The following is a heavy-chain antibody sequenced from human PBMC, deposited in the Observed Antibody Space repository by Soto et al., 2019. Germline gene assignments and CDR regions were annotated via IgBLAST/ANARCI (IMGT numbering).Heavy chain of an antibody. CDR3: VRGSQDSYPGSRIFDF. CDR1: GFTFSSYA. J-gene: IGHJ4*02. D-gene: IGHD3-10*01. CDR2: ISGSGGST. V-gene: IGHV3-23*01. Sequence: GGSLRLSCAASGFTFSSYAMSWVRQAPGKGLEWVSAISGSGGSTYYADSVKGRFTISRDDSKKILYLQMSNLRAEDSAVYYCVRGSQDSYPGSRIFDFWGRGTLVTVSS.